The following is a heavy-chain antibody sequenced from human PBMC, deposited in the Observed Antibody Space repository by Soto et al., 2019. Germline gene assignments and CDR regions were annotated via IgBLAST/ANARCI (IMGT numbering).Heavy chain of an antibody. D-gene: IGHD3-3*01. CDR1: GFTFSDYY. CDR2: ISSSGSTI. J-gene: IGHJ4*02. CDR3: ARERDFWSGYLTDYYFDY. V-gene: IGHV3-11*01. Sequence: QVQLVESGGGLVKPGGSLRLSCAASGFTFSDYYMSWIRQAPGKGLEWVSYISSSGSTIYSADSVKGRFTIPRDNAKNSLYLQMNSLRAEDTAVYYCARERDFWSGYLTDYYFDYWGQGTLVTVSS.